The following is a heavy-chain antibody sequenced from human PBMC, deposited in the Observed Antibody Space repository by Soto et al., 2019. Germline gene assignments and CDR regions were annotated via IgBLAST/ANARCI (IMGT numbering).Heavy chain of an antibody. CDR1: GFSLSTSGVG. Sequence: KESGPTLVKPTQTLTLTCTFSGFSLSTSGVGVGWIRQPPGKALEWLALIYWNDDKRYSPSLKSRLTITKDTSKNQVVLTMTHMDPVETAPYFCAHNGVLLWFGGWFDPWGQGTLVTVSS. CDR2: IYWNDDK. CDR3: AHNGVLLWFGGWFDP. V-gene: IGHV2-5*01. D-gene: IGHD3-10*01. J-gene: IGHJ5*02.